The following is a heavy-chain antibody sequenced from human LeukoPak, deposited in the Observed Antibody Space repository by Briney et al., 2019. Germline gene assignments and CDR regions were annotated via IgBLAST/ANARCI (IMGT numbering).Heavy chain of an antibody. J-gene: IGHJ4*02. Sequence: PGGSLRLSCEASGFTFNNYVMTWVRQAPGKGLEWVSGISPGGPTYYADSVKGRFTISRDDPKNTLYLQMKNLRAEDTAVYYCAKDGAWLRFDDWGQGILVTVSS. CDR2: ISPGGPT. CDR1: GFTFNNYV. V-gene: IGHV3-23*01. D-gene: IGHD5-12*01. CDR3: AKDGAWLRFDD.